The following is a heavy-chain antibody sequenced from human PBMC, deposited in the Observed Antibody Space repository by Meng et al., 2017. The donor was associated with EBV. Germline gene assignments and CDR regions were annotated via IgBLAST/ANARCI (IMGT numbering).Heavy chain of an antibody. CDR1: GSTFSSYS. V-gene: IGHV4-39*07. CDR3: ARVFPVHRGGSGSYRWFDP. Sequence: VQLVESGVGLVKPGGSLRLSCSAFGSTFSSYSMNWVRQPPGKGLEWIGSIYYSGSTYYNPSLKSRVTISVDTSKNQFSLKLSSVTAADTAVYYCARVFPVHRGGSGSYRWFDPWGQGTLVTVSS. J-gene: IGHJ5*02. D-gene: IGHD3-10*01. CDR2: IYYSGST.